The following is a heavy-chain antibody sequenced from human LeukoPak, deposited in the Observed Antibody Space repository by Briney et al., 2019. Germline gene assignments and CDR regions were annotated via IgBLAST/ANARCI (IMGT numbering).Heavy chain of an antibody. V-gene: IGHV3-23*01. J-gene: IGHJ4*02. Sequence: GSLRLSCAPSGFTISSYAMSWVRQAPGKGLEWVSAIGGGSGTTYYTDSVKGRFTISRDNSKNTLYLQMNSLRAEDTAVYFCAKDKVTVTTGYFDFWGQGILVTVSS. CDR3: AKDKVTVTTGYFDF. D-gene: IGHD4-17*01. CDR2: IGGGSGTT. CDR1: GFTISSYA.